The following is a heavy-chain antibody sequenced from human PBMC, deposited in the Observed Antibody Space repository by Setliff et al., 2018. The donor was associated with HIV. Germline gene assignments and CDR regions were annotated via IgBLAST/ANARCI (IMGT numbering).Heavy chain of an antibody. J-gene: IGHJ4*02. CDR1: GGSISNNSYY. V-gene: IGHV4-39*01. Sequence: LTCTVSGGSISNNSYYWGWVRQPPGKGLELIGNLFYDGNTYYNPSLKSRVTISVDTSKNQFSLKLSSVTAADTAIYFCARQFRYPNRAVAGVDYWGQGTLVTVSS. CDR3: ARQFRYPNRAVAGVDY. CDR2: LFYDGNT. D-gene: IGHD6-19*01.